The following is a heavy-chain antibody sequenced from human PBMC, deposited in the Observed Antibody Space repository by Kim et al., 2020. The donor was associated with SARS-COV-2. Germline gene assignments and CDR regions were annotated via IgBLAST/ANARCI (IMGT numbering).Heavy chain of an antibody. V-gene: IGHV3-30*18. J-gene: IGHJ4*02. D-gene: IGHD6-19*01. CDR1: GFTFSSYG. CDR3: AKDRGRPGNSSWGQWLDPVY. CDR2: ISYDGSNK. Sequence: GGSLRLSCAASGFTFSSYGMHWVRQAPGKGLEWVAVISYDGSNKYYADSVKGRFTISRDNSKNTLYLQMNSLRAEDTAVYYCAKDRGRPGNSSWGQWLDPVYWGQGTLVTVSS.